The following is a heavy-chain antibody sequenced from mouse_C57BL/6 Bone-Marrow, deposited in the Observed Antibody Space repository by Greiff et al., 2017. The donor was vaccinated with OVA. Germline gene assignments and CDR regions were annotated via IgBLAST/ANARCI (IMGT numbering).Heavy chain of an antibody. D-gene: IGHD2-5*01. V-gene: IGHV1-15*01. CDR2: IDPETGGT. CDR3: TRLAYYSNYVGAMDY. CDR1: GYTFTDYE. J-gene: IGHJ4*01. Sequence: QVQLQQSGAELVRPGASVTLSCKASGYTFTDYEMHWVKQTPVHGLEWIGAIDPETGGTAYNQKFKGKAILTADKSSSTAYMELRSLTSEDSAVYYCTRLAYYSNYVGAMDYWGQGTSVTVSS.